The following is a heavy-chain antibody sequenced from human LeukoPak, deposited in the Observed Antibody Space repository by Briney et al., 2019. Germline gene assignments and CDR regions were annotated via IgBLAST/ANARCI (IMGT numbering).Heavy chain of an antibody. CDR2: GFYGGSA. CDR1: GASISSSNDY. J-gene: IGHJ4*02. V-gene: IGHV4-39*01. D-gene: IGHD2-2*01. Sequence: PSETLSLTCTVSGASISSSNDYWGWIRQAQGKGLEWIGSGFYGGSAHYNPSLKSRATISVDTSKNQFSLKLSSVTAADAAMYYCARQFATASADTRGYFDFWGQGTVVTVSS. CDR3: ARQFATASADTRGYFDF.